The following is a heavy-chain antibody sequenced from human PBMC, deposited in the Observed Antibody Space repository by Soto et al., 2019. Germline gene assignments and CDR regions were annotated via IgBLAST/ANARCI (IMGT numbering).Heavy chain of an antibody. J-gene: IGHJ4*02. V-gene: IGHV3-7*05. CDR3: STTGGD. Sequence: EVQLEQSGGGLVQPGGSLRLSCVASRITFIGYWMSWVRQAPGRGLEWVATIRQDGGQVYYVDSVKGRCTLSSDRANISLSLQPPRLPGEDTALYYCSTTGGDWGQGILVTVSS. CDR2: IRQDGGQV. CDR1: RITFIGYW. D-gene: IGHD2-8*02.